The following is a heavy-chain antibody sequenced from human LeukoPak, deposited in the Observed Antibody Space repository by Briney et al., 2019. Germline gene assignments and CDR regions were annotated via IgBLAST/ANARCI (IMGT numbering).Heavy chain of an antibody. D-gene: IGHD2-15*01. CDR2: INPNSGGT. CDR3: ARPLRKSVYCSGGSCYMAEGY. J-gene: IGHJ4*02. CDR1: GYTFTGYY. V-gene: IGHV1-2*02. Sequence: ASVKVSCKASGYTFTGYYMHWVRQAPGQGLEWMGWINPNSGGTNYAQKFQGRVTMTRDTSISTAYMELSRLRSDDTAVYYCARPLRKSVYCSGGSCYMAEGYWGQGTLVTVSS.